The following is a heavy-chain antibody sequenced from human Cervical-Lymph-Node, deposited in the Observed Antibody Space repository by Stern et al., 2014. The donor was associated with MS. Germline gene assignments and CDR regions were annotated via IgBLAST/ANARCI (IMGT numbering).Heavy chain of an antibody. CDR2: LFPFFGTP. CDR1: GDTFDSYG. D-gene: IGHD3-10*01. J-gene: IGHJ4*02. Sequence: LQLVESGTEFKKPGSSVKVSCKAAGDTFDSYGISSARQAPGQGLEWMGGLFPFFGTPIYAQKFQGRVTMTADESTTTAYMDLTSLSVEDTAVYYCATSTYGLVHWGQGTLVTVSS. V-gene: IGHV1-69*01. CDR3: ATSTYGLVH.